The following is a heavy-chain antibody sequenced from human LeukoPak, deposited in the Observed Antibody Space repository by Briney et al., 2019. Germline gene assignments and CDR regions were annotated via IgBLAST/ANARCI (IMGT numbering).Heavy chain of an antibody. Sequence: GASVKVSCKASGYTFTGYYMHWVRQAPGQGLEWMGWINPNSGGTNYAQKFQGRVTMTRDTSISTAYMELRSLRSDDTAVYYCARVGVWGSYRYSDYWGQGTLVTVSS. CDR2: INPNSGGT. V-gene: IGHV1-2*02. CDR1: GYTFTGYY. D-gene: IGHD3-16*02. J-gene: IGHJ4*02. CDR3: ARVGVWGSYRYSDY.